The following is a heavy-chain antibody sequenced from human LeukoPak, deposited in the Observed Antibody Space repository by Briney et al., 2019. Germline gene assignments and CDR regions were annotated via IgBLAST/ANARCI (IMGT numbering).Heavy chain of an antibody. D-gene: IGHD2-15*01. CDR3: ARGAKYCSGGSCYLLSTSFDY. V-gene: IGHV1-2*02. CDR2: INPNSGGT. CDR1: GSTFTSYG. J-gene: IGHJ4*02. Sequence: ASVKVSCKASGSTFTSYGISWVRQAPGQGLEWMGWINPNSGGTNYAQKFQGRVTMTRDTSISTAYMELSRLRSDDTAAYYCARGAKYCSGGSCYLLSTSFDYWGQGTLVTVSS.